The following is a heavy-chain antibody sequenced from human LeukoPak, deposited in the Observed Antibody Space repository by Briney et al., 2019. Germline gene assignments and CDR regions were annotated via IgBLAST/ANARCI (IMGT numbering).Heavy chain of an antibody. CDR1: SSYY. CDR3: AKDGYGFDSSGYRLRDALDI. Sequence: SSYYWSWIRVPPGKGLEWVSAISGSGGSTYYAGSVKGRFTISRDNSKNILYLQMSSLRAEDTAVYYCAKDGYGFDSSGYRLRDALDIWGQGTTVTVSS. J-gene: IGHJ3*02. D-gene: IGHD3-22*01. V-gene: IGHV3-23*01. CDR2: ISGSGGST.